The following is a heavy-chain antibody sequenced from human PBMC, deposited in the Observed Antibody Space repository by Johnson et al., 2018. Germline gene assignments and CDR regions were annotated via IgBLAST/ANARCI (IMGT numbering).Heavy chain of an antibody. J-gene: IGHJ5*02. CDR1: GASISSNY. CDR3: ARGRVPYH. CDR2: ILYGGST. D-gene: IGHD3-10*01. Sequence: QVRLQESGPGLVKPSEPLSLTCTVSGASISSNYWSWILQPPGKGLEWIGYILYGGSTNSNPSLKSRVTIPLDKSKNQFSLKLTSVTAAEPAMYYCARGRVPYHWGQGTLVTVSS. V-gene: IGHV4-59*01.